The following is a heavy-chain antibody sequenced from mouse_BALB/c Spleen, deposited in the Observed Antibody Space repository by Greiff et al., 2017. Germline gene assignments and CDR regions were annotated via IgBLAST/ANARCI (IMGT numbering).Heavy chain of an antibody. D-gene: IGHD1-1*01. V-gene: IGHV1S127*01. J-gene: IGHJ2*01. CDR1: GYTFTSYW. CDR2: IDPSDSYT. Sequence: QVQLQQPGAELVKPGASVKMSCKASGYTFTSYWMHWVKQRPGQGLEWIGVIDPSDSYTSYNQKFKGKATLTVDTSSSTAYMQLSSLTSEDSAVYYCTRGDYGRAYCDYWGQGTTLTVSA. CDR3: TRGDYGRAYCDY.